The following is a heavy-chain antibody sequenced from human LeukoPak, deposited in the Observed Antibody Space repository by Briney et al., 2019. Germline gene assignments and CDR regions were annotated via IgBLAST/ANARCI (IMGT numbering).Heavy chain of an antibody. CDR1: AFTSSDYS. J-gene: IGHJ4*02. CDR3: ARDRIKSGSYYFDY. V-gene: IGHV3-48*01. CDR2: ISGRSSTI. Sequence: GGSLRLSCAASAFTSSDYSMNWVRQALGKGLEWVSYISGRSSTIYYADSVKGRFTISRDNAKNSMYLQMNSLRAEDTAVYYCARDRIKSGSYYFDYWGQGTLVTVSS. D-gene: IGHD1-26*01.